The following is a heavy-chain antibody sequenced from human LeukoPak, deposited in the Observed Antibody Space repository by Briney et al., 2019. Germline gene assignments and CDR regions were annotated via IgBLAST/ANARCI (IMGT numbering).Heavy chain of an antibody. CDR2: ISSSSSTI. V-gene: IGHV3-48*04. CDR3: ASPGINGY. Sequence: GGSLRLSCSASGFTFSSYSMNWVRQAPGKGLEWVSYISSSSSTIYYADSVKGRFTISRDNAKNSLYLQMNSLRAEDTAVYYCASPGINGYWGQGTLVTVSS. D-gene: IGHD2-8*01. J-gene: IGHJ4*02. CDR1: GFTFSSYS.